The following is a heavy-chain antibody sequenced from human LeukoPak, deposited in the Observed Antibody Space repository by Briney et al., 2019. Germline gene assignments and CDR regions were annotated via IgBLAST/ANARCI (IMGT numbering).Heavy chain of an antibody. J-gene: IGHJ4*02. D-gene: IGHD2-15*01. CDR2: IIPIFGTA. CDR3: ARYAYCSGGSCFNY. V-gene: IGHV1-69*13. CDR1: GGTFSSYA. Sequence: SVKVSCKASGGTFSSYAISWVRQAPGQGLEWMGGIIPIFGTANYAQKFQRRVTITADESTSTAYMELSSLRSEDTAVYYCARYAYCSGGSCFNYWGQGTLVTVSS.